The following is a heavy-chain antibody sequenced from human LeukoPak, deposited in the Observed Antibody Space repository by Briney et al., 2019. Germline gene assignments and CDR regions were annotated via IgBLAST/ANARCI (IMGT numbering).Heavy chain of an antibody. CDR2: ISAYNGNT. V-gene: IGHV1-18*01. J-gene: IGHJ4*02. D-gene: IGHD1-26*01. Sequence: ASVKVSCKASGYTFTSYGISWVRQAPGQELEWMGWISAYNGNTNYAQKLQGRVTMATDTSTSTAYMELRSLRSDDTAVYYCARVEASGSYGYWGQGTLVTVSS. CDR1: GYTFTSYG. CDR3: ARVEASGSYGY.